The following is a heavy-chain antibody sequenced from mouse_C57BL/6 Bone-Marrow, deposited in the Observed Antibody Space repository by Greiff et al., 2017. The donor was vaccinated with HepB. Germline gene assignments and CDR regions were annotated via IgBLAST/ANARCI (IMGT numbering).Heavy chain of an antibody. CDR2: INPGSGGT. V-gene: IGHV1-54*01. CDR3: ARYYYGSDWYFDV. CDR1: GYAFTNYL. D-gene: IGHD1-1*01. J-gene: IGHJ1*03. Sequence: VQLQQSGAELVRPGTSVKVSCKASGYAFTNYLIEWVKQRPGQGLEWIGVINPGSGGTNYNEKFKGKATLTADKSSSTAYMQLSSLTSEDSAVYFCARYYYGSDWYFDVWGTGTTVTVSS.